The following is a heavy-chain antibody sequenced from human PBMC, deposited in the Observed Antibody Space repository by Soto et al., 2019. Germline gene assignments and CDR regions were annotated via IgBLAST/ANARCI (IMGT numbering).Heavy chain of an antibody. CDR1: GFSLSTSGVG. CDR3: AQYISTDPPGWFAP. V-gene: IGHV2-5*02. Sequence: QITLKESGPTLVKPTQTLTLTCTFSGFSLSTSGVGVGWFRQPPGKALEWLALIYWDDDNRYSTSLKSRLTITNDTSKNQVVLTVSDMDPMDTATSYCAQYISTDPPGWFAPWGQGTLVIVSS. CDR2: IYWDDDN. J-gene: IGHJ5*02. D-gene: IGHD3-9*01.